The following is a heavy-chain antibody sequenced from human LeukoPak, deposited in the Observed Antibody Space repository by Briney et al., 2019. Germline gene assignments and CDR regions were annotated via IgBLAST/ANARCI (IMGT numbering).Heavy chain of an antibody. Sequence: SEALSLTCTVSGGSISSYYWSWIRQPPGKGLEWIGYIYYSGSTNYNPSLKSRVTISVDTSKNQFSLKLSSVTAADTAVYYCARVARGYFDWYHFDYWGQGTLVTVSS. CDR1: GGSISSYY. J-gene: IGHJ4*02. CDR3: ARVARGYFDWYHFDY. V-gene: IGHV4-59*01. D-gene: IGHD3-9*01. CDR2: IYYSGST.